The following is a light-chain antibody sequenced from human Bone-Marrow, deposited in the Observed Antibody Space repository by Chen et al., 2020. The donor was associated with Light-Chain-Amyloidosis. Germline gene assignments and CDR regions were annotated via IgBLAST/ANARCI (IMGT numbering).Light chain of an antibody. CDR3: QQYGTSPLT. V-gene: IGKV3-20*01. CDR2: GSS. CDR1: QTISSNY. Sequence: EIVLTQSPGTLSLSPGEGANLSCRASQTISSNYLTWYQQKFGQAPRLLIYGSSGRATGLPDRFTGSGSGTDFALTINRLEPEDFAMYYCQQYGTSPLTFGGGTKVEIK. J-gene: IGKJ4*01.